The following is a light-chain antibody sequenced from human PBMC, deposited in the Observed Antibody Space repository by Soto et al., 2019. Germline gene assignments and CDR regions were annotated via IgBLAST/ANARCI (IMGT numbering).Light chain of an antibody. CDR3: MQALQTPRT. J-gene: IGKJ1*01. CDR2: LGS. Sequence: IVMTQSPLSLPVTPGEPASISCRSSLNLLHSNGFNYLDWYLQKPGQSPQLLIYLGSNRASGVPDRFSGSGSGTDFTLKINRVEAEDVGVYYCMQALQTPRTFGQGTKV. CDR1: LNLLHSNGFNY. V-gene: IGKV2-28*01.